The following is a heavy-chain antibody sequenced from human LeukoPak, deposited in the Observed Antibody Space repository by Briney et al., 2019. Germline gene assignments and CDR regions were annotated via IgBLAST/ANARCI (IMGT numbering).Heavy chain of an antibody. V-gene: IGHV3-74*01. Sequence: PGGSLRLSCAASGFTFSSSWMHWVRQAPGKGLVWVSRINTDGSITNYADSVKGRFTISRDNAKNTLYLQMNSLRAEDTAVYYCTGILASGYWGQGTLVTVSS. CDR3: TGILASGY. D-gene: IGHD3-3*01. CDR2: INTDGSIT. J-gene: IGHJ4*02. CDR1: GFTFSSSW.